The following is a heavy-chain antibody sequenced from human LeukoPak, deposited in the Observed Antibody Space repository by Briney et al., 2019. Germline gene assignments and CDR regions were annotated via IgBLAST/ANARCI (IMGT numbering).Heavy chain of an antibody. CDR3: AKVATLKKAYYYYYMDV. CDR2: IRYDGSNK. V-gene: IGHV3-30*02. J-gene: IGHJ6*03. Sequence: GGSLRLSCAASGFTFSSYWMSWARQAPGKGLEWVAFIRYDGSNKYYADSVKGRFTISRDNSKNTLYLQMNSLRAEDTAVYYCAKVATLKKAYYYYYMDVWGKGTTVTISS. D-gene: IGHD3-16*01. CDR1: GFTFSSYW.